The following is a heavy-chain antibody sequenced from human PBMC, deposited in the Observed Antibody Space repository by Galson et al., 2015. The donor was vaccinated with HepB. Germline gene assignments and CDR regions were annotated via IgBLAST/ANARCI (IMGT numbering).Heavy chain of an antibody. J-gene: IGHJ6*02. CDR2: ITGSGGTT. V-gene: IGHV3-23*01. D-gene: IGHD1-20*01. CDR3: AKDGYITGTDGGMDV. Sequence: SLRLSCAASGFTFSSYAMSWVRQAPGKGLEWVSAITGSGGTTHNAESVKGRFTISRDNSKNMLYLQLNSLRAEDTAVYYCAKDGYITGTDGGMDVWGQGTTVTVSS. CDR1: GFTFSSYA.